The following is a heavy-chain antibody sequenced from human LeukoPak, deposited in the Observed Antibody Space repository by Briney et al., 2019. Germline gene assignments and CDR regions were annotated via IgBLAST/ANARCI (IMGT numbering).Heavy chain of an antibody. Sequence: GGSLRLSCAASGFTFSSYGMHWVRQAPGKGLEWVAFIRYDGSNKYYADSVKGRFTISRDNSKNTLYLQMNSLRAEDTAVYYCARNFRDGYNNSFDYWGQGTLVTVSS. D-gene: IGHD5-24*01. CDR1: GFTFSSYG. CDR3: ARNFRDGYNNSFDY. CDR2: IRYDGSNK. V-gene: IGHV3-30*02. J-gene: IGHJ4*02.